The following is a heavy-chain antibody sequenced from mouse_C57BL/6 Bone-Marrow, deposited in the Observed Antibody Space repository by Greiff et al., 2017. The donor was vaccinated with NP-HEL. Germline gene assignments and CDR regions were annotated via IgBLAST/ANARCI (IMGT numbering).Heavy chain of an antibody. V-gene: IGHV14-1*01. D-gene: IGHD1-1*01. Sequence: EVQLQQSGAELVRPGASVKLSCTASGFNIKDYYMHWVKQRPEPGLEWIGRIDPEDGDTEYAPKFQGTATMTADTSSNTAYLQLSSLTSEDTAVYYCTTLPIYYYGSSWYFDVWGTGTTVTVSS. CDR1: GFNIKDYY. CDR2: IDPEDGDT. J-gene: IGHJ1*03. CDR3: TTLPIYYYGSSWYFDV.